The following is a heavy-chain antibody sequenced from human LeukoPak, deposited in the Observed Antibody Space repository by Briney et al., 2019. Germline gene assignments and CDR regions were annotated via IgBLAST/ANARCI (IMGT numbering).Heavy chain of an antibody. CDR1: GFTFSRYA. D-gene: IGHD5-12*01. CDR2: IFCNGGIT. Sequence: GGSLRLSCAGSGFTFSRYAMSWVGQARGKGVEGVSGIFCNGGITYYAYSVKGRFSISRDNSKNTLYLQMNSLRAEDTAVYYCAKDLDIVATITGNWGQGTLVTVSS. V-gene: IGHV3-23*01. J-gene: IGHJ4*02. CDR3: AKDLDIVATITGN.